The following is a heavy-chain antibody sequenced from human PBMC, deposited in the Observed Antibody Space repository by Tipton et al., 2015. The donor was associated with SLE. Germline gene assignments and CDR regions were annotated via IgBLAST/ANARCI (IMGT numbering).Heavy chain of an antibody. D-gene: IGHD3-22*01. Sequence: SLRLSCAASGFTFSSYAMSWVRQAPGKGLEWVSAISGSGGSTYYADSVKGRFTISRDNAKNSLYLQMNSLRAEDTAVYYCARDLDFLGLHSYYDSSGPPFDYWGQGTLVTVSS. J-gene: IGHJ4*02. V-gene: IGHV3-23*01. CDR2: ISGSGGST. CDR3: ARDLDFLGLHSYYDSSGPPFDY. CDR1: GFTFSSYA.